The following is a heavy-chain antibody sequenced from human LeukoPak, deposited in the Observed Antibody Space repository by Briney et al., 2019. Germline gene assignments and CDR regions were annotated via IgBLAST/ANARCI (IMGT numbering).Heavy chain of an antibody. CDR2: ISSSVSNT. Sequence: GRSLRLSCAASGFTFSSYAMSWVRQAPGKGLEWVSGISSSVSNTFFADSVKGRFTISRDNSKNTLYLQMNSLRAEDTAVYYCAKALAGYYGSGSYCFDYWDQGTLVTVSS. D-gene: IGHD3-10*01. J-gene: IGHJ4*02. CDR3: AKALAGYYGSGSYCFDY. V-gene: IGHV3-23*01. CDR1: GFTFSSYA.